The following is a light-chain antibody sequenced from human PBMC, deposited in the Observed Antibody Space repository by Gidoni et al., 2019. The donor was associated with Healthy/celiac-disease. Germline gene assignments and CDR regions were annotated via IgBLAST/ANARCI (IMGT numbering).Light chain of an antibody. CDR2: GAS. Sequence: VLTQSPGTLSLSPVERATLSCRASQSVSSSYLAWYQQKPGQAPRLLIYGASSRATGIPDRFSGSGSGTDFTLTISRLEPEDFAVYYCQQYGSSPSLTFGGGTKVEIK. J-gene: IGKJ4*01. CDR3: QQYGSSPSLT. CDR1: QSVSSSY. V-gene: IGKV3-20*01.